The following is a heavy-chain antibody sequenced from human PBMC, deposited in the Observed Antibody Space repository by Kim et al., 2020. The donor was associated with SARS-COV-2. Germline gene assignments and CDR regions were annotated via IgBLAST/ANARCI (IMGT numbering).Heavy chain of an antibody. Sequence: SETLSLTCAVYGGSFSGYYWSWIRQPPGKGLEWIGEINHSGSTNYNPSLKSRVTISVDTSKNQFSLKLSSVTAADTAVYYCARGYMGDTAMVRVPALYNWSTPGAREPWSPSPQ. D-gene: IGHD5-18*01. V-gene: IGHV4-34*01. CDR3: ARGYMGDTAMVRVPALYNWSTP. CDR1: GGSFSGYY. CDR2: INHSGST. J-gene: IGHJ5*02.